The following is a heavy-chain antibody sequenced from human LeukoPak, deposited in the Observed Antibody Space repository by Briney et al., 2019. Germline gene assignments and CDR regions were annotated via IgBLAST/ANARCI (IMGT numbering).Heavy chain of an antibody. CDR2: ISYDGSNK. CDR3: ARAGGEWPFSNWFDP. J-gene: IGHJ5*02. Sequence: GRSLRLSCAASGFTFSSYAVHWVRQAPGKGLEWVAVISYDGSNKYYADSVKGRFTISRDNSKNTLYLQMNSLRAEDTAVYYCARAGGEWPFSNWFDPWGQGTLVTVSS. D-gene: IGHD3-10*01. V-gene: IGHV3-30*04. CDR1: GFTFSSYA.